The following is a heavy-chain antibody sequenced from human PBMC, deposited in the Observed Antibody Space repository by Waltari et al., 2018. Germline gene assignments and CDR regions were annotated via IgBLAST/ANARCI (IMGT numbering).Heavy chain of an antibody. V-gene: IGHV1-69*01. Sequence: VPLVQSGAEVTKPGSSVKVSCKASGATFSSYAISWLRQAPGQGLEWMGGIIPIFGTANYAKKFQGRVTITADESTSTAYMELSSLRSEETAVYYCAGGYCSGGSCYSVYWGQGTLVTVSS. J-gene: IGHJ4*02. CDR1: GATFSSYA. CDR3: AGGYCSGGSCYSVY. D-gene: IGHD2-15*01. CDR2: IIPIFGTA.